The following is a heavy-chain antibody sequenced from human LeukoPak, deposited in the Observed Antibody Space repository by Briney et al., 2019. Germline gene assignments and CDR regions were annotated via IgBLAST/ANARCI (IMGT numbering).Heavy chain of an antibody. CDR1: GYTFTSYG. D-gene: IGHD3-22*01. V-gene: IGHV1-18*01. CDR3: AATYYYDSSGYYFVD. CDR2: ISAYNGNT. J-gene: IGHJ4*02. Sequence: ASVKVSCKASGYTFTSYGISRVRQAPGQGLEWMGWISAYNGNTNYAQKLQGRVTMTTDTSTSTAYMELRSLRSDDTAVFYCAATYYYDSSGYYFVDWGQGTLVTVSS.